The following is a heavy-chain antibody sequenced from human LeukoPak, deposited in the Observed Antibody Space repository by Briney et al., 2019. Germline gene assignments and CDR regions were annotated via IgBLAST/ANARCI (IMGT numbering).Heavy chain of an antibody. Sequence: GGSLRLSCAASGFTFSNYAMHWVRRPPGKGPEWGAVTSYDESDKYYADSVKGRFTISRDNSKNTLYLHMNSLRAEDTAVYYCAKDKAESNLFDYWGQGTLVTVSP. CDR1: GFTFSNYA. J-gene: IGHJ4*02. CDR2: TSYDESDK. CDR3: AKDKAESNLFDY. V-gene: IGHV3-30*18. D-gene: IGHD2/OR15-2a*01.